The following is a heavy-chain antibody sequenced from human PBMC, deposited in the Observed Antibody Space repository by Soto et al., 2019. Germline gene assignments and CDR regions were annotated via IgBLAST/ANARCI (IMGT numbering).Heavy chain of an antibody. Sequence: QITLKESGPTLLIPTQTLTLTCTFSGFSLTTSGVGVGWIRQPPGKALEWLALVYWDDDKRYSPSLKSRLTITKDTSKNQVVLTMTNMDPVDTATYYCARLTYLKVYFDYWGQGSLVTVSS. CDR3: ARLTYLKVYFDY. CDR2: VYWDDDK. J-gene: IGHJ4*02. V-gene: IGHV2-5*02. CDR1: GFSLTTSGVG. D-gene: IGHD2-21*01.